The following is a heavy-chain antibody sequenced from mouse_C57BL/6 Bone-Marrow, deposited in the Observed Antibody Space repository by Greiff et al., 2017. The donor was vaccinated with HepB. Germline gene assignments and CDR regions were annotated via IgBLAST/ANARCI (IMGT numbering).Heavy chain of an antibody. CDR3: AIYWGWDYYAMDY. V-gene: IGHV5-17*01. D-gene: IGHD4-1*01. CDR2: ISSGSSTI. CDR1: GFTFSDYG. Sequence: VQLQQSGGGLVKPGGSLKLSCAASGFTFSDYGMHWVRQAPEKGLEWVAYISSGSSTIYYADTVKGRFTISRDNAKNTLFLQMTSLRSEDTAMYFLAIYWGWDYYAMDYWGQGTSVTVSS. J-gene: IGHJ4*01.